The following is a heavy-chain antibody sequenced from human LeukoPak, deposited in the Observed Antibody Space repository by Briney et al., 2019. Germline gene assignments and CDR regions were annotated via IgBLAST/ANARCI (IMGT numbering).Heavy chain of an antibody. D-gene: IGHD3-22*01. Sequence: GGSLRLSCAASGFTLTNYAMSWVRHAPRKGLEWVSDITSSGGGTSYADSVKGRFTISRDNPKKTLSLQMNSLRAEDTVVYYCARGGFYYDGSVLNSWGQGTQVTVSS. V-gene: IGHV3-23*01. CDR3: ARGGFYYDGSVLNS. CDR2: ITSSGGGT. CDR1: GFTLTNYA. J-gene: IGHJ4*02.